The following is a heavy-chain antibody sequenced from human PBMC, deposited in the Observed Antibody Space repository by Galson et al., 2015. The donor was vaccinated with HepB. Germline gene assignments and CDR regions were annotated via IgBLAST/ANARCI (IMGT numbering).Heavy chain of an antibody. Sequence: SLRLSCAASGFTFSSYSMNWVRQAPGKGLEWVSSISSSSSYIYYADSVKGRFTISRDNAKNSLYLQMNSLRAEDTAVYYCARRSQYQRRYPGRDYYYYMDVWGKGTTVTVSS. CDR2: ISSSSSYI. D-gene: IGHD2-2*01. CDR1: GFTFSSYS. CDR3: ARRSQYQRRYPGRDYYYYMDV. V-gene: IGHV3-21*01. J-gene: IGHJ6*03.